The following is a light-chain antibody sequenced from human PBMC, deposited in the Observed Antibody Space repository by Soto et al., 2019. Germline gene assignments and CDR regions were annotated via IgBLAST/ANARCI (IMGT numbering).Light chain of an antibody. CDR1: NIGSKS. CDR2: YDS. J-gene: IGLJ2*01. Sequence: SYELTQPPSVSVAPGKTARITCGGNNIGSKSVHWYQQKPGQAPVLVIYYDSDRPSGIPERFSGSNSGNTATLTISRVEAGDEADYYCHVWDSGSDHVVFGGGTKLTVL. CDR3: HVWDSGSDHVV. V-gene: IGLV3-21*04.